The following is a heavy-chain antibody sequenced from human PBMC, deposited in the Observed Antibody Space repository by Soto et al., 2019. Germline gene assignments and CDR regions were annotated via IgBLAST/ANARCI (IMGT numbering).Heavy chain of an antibody. CDR1: GDSFNNNG. Sequence: QVQLVQSGAEVKKPGSSVKVSCKTSGDSFNNNGIGWVRQAPGHGLESMGEVSPPFRTSNYARKFQRRTSITSDASTGTVNMELSSLTSEDTAQYYCARVLYYGSGSYSPYGMDVWGQGTTVTVSS. CDR3: ARVLYYGSGSYSPYGMDV. J-gene: IGHJ6*02. D-gene: IGHD3-10*01. V-gene: IGHV1-69*01. CDR2: VSPPFRTS.